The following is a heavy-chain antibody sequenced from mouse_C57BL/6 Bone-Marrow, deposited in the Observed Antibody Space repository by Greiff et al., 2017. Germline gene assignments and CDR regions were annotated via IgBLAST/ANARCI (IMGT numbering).Heavy chain of an antibody. CDR3: ARGGVITRD. V-gene: IGHV1-50*01. Sequence: VQLQQPGAELVKPGASVKLSCKASGYTFTSYWMQWVKQRPGQGLEWIGEIDPSDSYTNYNQKFKGQATLTVDTSSSTAYMQLSSLTSEDSAVYYCARGGVITRDWGQGTLVTVSA. D-gene: IGHD1-1*01. CDR2: IDPSDSYT. J-gene: IGHJ3*01. CDR1: GYTFTSYW.